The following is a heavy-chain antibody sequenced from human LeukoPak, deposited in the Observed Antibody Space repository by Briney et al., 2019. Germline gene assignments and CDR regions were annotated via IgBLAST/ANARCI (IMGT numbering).Heavy chain of an antibody. CDR2: IIPIFGTA. CDR3: ARGAVEYQLLSGWFDP. J-gene: IGHJ5*02. CDR1: GGTFSSYA. Sequence: SVKVSCKASGGTFSSYAISWVRQAPGQGLEWMGGIIPIFGTANYAQKFQGRVTITADEATSTDYMELSSLRSEDTAVYYCARGAVEYQLLSGWFDPWGQGTLVTVSS. V-gene: IGHV1-69*01. D-gene: IGHD2-2*01.